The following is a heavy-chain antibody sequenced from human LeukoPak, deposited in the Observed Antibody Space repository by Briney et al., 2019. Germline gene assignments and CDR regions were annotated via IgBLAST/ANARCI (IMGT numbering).Heavy chain of an antibody. V-gene: IGHV4-4*07. CDR1: GGSISSYY. J-gene: IGHJ5*02. CDR2: IYTSGST. CDR3: ARGRGAAGRNWFDP. Sequence: SETLSLTRTVSGGSISSYYWSWIRQPAGKGLEWIGRIYTSGSTNFNPSLKSRVTMSVDTSKNQFSLKLSSVTAADTAVYYCARGRGAAGRNWFDPWGQGTLVTVSS. D-gene: IGHD6-13*01.